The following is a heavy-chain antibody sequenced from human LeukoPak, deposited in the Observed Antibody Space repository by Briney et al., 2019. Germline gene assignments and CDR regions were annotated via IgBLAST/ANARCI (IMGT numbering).Heavy chain of an antibody. CDR3: ARDDCSSTSCYKNFDY. CDR1: GFTFSSYA. V-gene: IGHV3-30-3*01. CDR2: ISYDGSNK. Sequence: PGGSLRLSCAASGFTFSSYAMHWVRQAPGKGLEWVAVISYDGSNKYYADSVKGRFTISRDNSKNTLYPQMNSLRAEDTAVYYCARDDCSSTSCYKNFDYWGQGTLVTVSS. J-gene: IGHJ4*02. D-gene: IGHD2-2*02.